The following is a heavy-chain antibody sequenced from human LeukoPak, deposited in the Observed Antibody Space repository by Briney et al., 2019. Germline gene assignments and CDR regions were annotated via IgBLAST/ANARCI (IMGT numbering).Heavy chain of an antibody. CDR2: IYYSGST. V-gene: IGHV4-59*01. J-gene: IGHJ6*02. D-gene: IGHD5-12*01. CDR1: GGSISSYY. Sequence: KPSEALSLPCTVSGGSISSYYWSWIRQPPGKGVEWIGYIYYSGSTNYNPSLKSRVTISVDTSKNQFSLKLSSVTAADTAVYYCARGAGNSGYDSYYYYYYGMDVWGQGTTVTVSS. CDR3: ARGAGNSGYDSYYYYYYGMDV.